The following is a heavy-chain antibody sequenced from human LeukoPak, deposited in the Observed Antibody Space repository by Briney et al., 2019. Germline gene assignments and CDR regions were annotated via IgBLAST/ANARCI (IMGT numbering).Heavy chain of an antibody. J-gene: IGHJ5*02. D-gene: IGHD3-10*01. CDR3: ARAVMVRGVIQEYLSWFDP. Sequence: ASVKVSCKASGYTFTGYYMHWVRQAPGQGLEWMGWINPNSGGTNYAQKFQGRVTMTRDTSISTAYMELSRLRSDDTAMYYCARAVMVRGVIQEYLSWFDPWGQGTLVTVSS. CDR2: INPNSGGT. V-gene: IGHV1-2*02. CDR1: GYTFTGYY.